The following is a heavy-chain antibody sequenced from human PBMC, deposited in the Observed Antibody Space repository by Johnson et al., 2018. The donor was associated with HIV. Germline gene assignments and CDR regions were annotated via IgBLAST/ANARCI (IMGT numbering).Heavy chain of an antibody. CDR3: ARALPAIVVPTVAFDI. V-gene: IGHV3-23*04. CDR1: GFTFSSYA. D-gene: IGHD3-22*01. J-gene: IGHJ3*02. Sequence: MQLVESGGGLAQPGGSLRLSCAASGFTFSSYAMSWVRQAPGKGLEWVSAISGSGVGIYYADSVKGRFTISRDNSKNTLYLQMNSLRAEDTAVYYCARALPAIVVPTVAFDIWGQGTMVTVSS. CDR2: ISGSGVGI.